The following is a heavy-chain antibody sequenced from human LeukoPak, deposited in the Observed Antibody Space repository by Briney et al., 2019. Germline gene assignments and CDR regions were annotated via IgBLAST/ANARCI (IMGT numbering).Heavy chain of an antibody. Sequence: GGSLRLSCAASGFTFSSYDMHWVRQATGKGLEWVSAIGTAGDTYYPGSVKGRFTISRENAKNSLYLQMNSLRAGDTAVYYCARERVWFGELGYYYYGMDAWGQGTTVTVSS. CDR1: GFTFSSYD. CDR3: ARERVWFGELGYYYYGMDA. CDR2: IGTAGDT. V-gene: IGHV3-13*04. D-gene: IGHD3-10*01. J-gene: IGHJ6*02.